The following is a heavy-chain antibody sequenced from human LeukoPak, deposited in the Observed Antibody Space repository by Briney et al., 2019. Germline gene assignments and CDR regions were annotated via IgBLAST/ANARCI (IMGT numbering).Heavy chain of an antibody. V-gene: IGHV4-4*07. J-gene: IGHJ4*02. CDR1: GGSISSYY. CDR3: TRGAEWLIDY. CDR2: IYTSGST. D-gene: IGHD5-12*01. Sequence: SETLSLTCTVSGGSISSYYWSWIRQPAGKGLEWIGRIYTSGSTNYNPSLKSRVTISADTSKNHFSLKLNSVTTADTAVYYCTRGAEWLIDYWGQGILVTVSS.